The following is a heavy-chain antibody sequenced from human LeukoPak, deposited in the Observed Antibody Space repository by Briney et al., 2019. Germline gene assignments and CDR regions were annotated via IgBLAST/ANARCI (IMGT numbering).Heavy chain of an antibody. V-gene: IGHV1-18*01. Sequence: GASVKVSCKASGYTFSIYGITWVRQAPGQGLEWMGFISADNGNTNYAQKFQGRVTMTTDTSTNTAYMELRNLRSDDTAVYYCARCGAAVTVLLDYWGRGTLVTVSS. CDR2: ISADNGNT. J-gene: IGHJ4*02. CDR3: ARCGAAVTVLLDY. CDR1: GYTFSIYG. D-gene: IGHD2-21*02.